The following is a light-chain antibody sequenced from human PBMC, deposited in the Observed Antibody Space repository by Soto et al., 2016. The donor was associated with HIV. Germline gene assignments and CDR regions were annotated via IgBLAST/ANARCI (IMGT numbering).Light chain of an antibody. V-gene: IGLV3-21*03. CDR2: DDS. J-gene: IGLJ2*01. Sequence: SYVLTQPPSLSVAPRKTAKITCGGQNVENRRVHWYQQKAGQAPVLVVHDDSERPSGIPDRFSGSKSENTATLTINRVEAGDEADYYCQVWDSDTDYVIFGGGTKVTVL. CDR1: NVENRR. CDR3: QVWDSDTDYVI.